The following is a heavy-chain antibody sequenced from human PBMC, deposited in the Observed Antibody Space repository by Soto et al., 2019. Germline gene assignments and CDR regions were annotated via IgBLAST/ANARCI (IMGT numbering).Heavy chain of an antibody. CDR3: ARVYPGSGWPYHYYGMDV. CDR1: GFTFSSYW. CDR2: IKQDGSEK. J-gene: IGHJ6*02. V-gene: IGHV3-7*01. Sequence: GGSLRLSCVASGFTFSSYWMSWVRQAPGKGLEWVANIKQDGSEKYYVDSVKDRFTISRDNAKNSLYLQMNSRRAEDSAVYYCARVYPGSGWPYHYYGMDVWGQGTTVTVSS. D-gene: IGHD6-19*01.